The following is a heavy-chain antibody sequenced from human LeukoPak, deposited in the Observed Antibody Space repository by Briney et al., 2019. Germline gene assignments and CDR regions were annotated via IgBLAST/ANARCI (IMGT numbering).Heavy chain of an antibody. CDR1: GFTFSDYA. Sequence: PGGSLRLSCAASGFTFSDYAMTWVRQAPGKGLEWVGRIKGKTDGGTTDYAAPVKGRFTISRDDSKDTLFLQMNSLKVEDTAVYYCTTAYSYGLTRTDYWGQGTLVTVSS. V-gene: IGHV3-15*01. CDR2: IKGKTDGGTT. J-gene: IGHJ4*02. CDR3: TTAYSYGLTRTDY. D-gene: IGHD5-18*01.